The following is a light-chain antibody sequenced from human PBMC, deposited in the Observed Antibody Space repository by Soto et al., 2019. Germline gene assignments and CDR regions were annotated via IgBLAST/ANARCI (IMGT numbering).Light chain of an antibody. CDR2: DAS. V-gene: IGKV1-5*01. CDR1: QSISSW. J-gene: IGKJ5*01. Sequence: DIQMTQSPSTLSASVGDRVTITCRASQSISSWLAWYQQKPGKAPKLLIYDASSLESGVPSRFSGSGSGTDFTLTISSLQPEDFAIYYCQQAYSFPITFGQGTRLEI. CDR3: QQAYSFPIT.